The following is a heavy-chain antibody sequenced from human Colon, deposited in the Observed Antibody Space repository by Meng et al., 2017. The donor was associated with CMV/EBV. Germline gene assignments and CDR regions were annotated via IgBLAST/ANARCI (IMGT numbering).Heavy chain of an antibody. V-gene: IGHV3-43*01. J-gene: IGHJ4*02. Sequence: SGFTFDHFTMHWVRQTPGKGLEWVSLISWDGQITHYGDSVKGRFTISRDNSKNSLYLQMNSLRSEDTAMYYCAKDIWDYDFWSGIDYWGQGSLVTVSS. CDR3: AKDIWDYDFWSGIDY. CDR1: GFTFDHFT. D-gene: IGHD3-3*01. CDR2: ISWDGQIT.